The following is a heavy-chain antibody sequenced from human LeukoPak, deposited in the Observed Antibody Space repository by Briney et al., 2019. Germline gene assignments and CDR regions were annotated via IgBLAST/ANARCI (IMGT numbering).Heavy chain of an antibody. CDR3: ARESVAGGFEY. V-gene: IGHV1-69*08. Sequence: WASVKVSCKASGGTFSSYNFIWVRQAPGQGLEWMGGIIPMQGTPNYAQKFQDRVTISADKSTTTVYMALSSLRYEDTAMYYCARESVAGGFEYWGQGTLVTVSS. CDR1: GGTFSSYN. J-gene: IGHJ4*02. CDR2: IIPMQGTP. D-gene: IGHD6-19*01.